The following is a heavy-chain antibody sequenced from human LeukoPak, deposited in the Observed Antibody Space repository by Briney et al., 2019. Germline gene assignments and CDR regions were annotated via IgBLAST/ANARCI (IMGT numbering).Heavy chain of an antibody. J-gene: IGHJ5*01. V-gene: IGHV4-30-4*01. CDR2: IYHSGST. CDR3: ARGLRGIMIRGAITDLNWFDA. D-gene: IGHD3-10*01. CDR1: GGSISSGDYY. Sequence: PSETLSLTCTVSGGSISSGDYYWTWIRQPPGKGLEWIGYIYHSGSTHYNSSLKSQLTISVDTSKNQFSLKLTSVTAADTPVYYCARGLRGIMIRGAITDLNWFDAWGHETLVIVSS.